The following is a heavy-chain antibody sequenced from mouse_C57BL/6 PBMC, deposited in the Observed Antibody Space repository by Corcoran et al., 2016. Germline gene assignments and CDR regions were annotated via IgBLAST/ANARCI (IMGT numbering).Heavy chain of an antibody. Sequence: QIQLVQSGPELKKPGETVKISCKASGYTFTTYGMSWVKQAPGKGLKWMGWINTYSGVPTYADDFKGRFAFSLETSASTAYLQINNLKNEDTATYFCARKKDPYYSNYVGYFDVWGTGTTVTVSS. CDR1: GYTFTTYG. CDR2: INTYSGVP. J-gene: IGHJ1*03. D-gene: IGHD2-5*01. V-gene: IGHV9-3*01. CDR3: ARKKDPYYSNYVGYFDV.